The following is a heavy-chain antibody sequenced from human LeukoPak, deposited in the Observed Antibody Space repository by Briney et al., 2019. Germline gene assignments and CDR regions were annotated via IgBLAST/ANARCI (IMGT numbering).Heavy chain of an antibody. CDR2: ISGSGGST. Sequence: GGSLRLSCAASGFTFSSYAMSWVRQAPGKGLEWVSVISGSGGSTYYADSVKGRFTISRDNSKNTLYPQMNSLRAEDTAVYYCAKRPLVGATTFDYWGQGTLVTVSS. CDR3: AKRPLVGATTFDY. D-gene: IGHD1-26*01. V-gene: IGHV3-23*01. J-gene: IGHJ4*02. CDR1: GFTFSSYA.